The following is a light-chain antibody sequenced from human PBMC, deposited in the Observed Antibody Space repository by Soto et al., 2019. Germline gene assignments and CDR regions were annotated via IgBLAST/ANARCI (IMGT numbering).Light chain of an antibody. CDR3: HQYYDWPPNT. V-gene: IGKV3D-15*01. Sequence: TQSPALLSVSPGETATLSCKASQPIANKLDWYQQSPGQTPRLLIYGASTRASGVPDRFSGSGSGTDFTLTITSPQAEDFATYYCHQYYDWPPNTFGQGTKVDIK. J-gene: IGKJ2*01. CDR2: GAS. CDR1: QPIANK.